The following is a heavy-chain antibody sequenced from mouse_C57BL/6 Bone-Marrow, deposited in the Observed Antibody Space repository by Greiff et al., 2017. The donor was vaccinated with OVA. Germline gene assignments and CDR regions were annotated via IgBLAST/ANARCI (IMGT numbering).Heavy chain of an antibody. CDR1: GYSFTSYY. Sequence: QVQLKESGPELVKPGASVKISCKASGYSFTSYYIHWVKQRPGQGLEWIGWIYPGSGNTKYNEKFKGKATLTADTSSSTAYMQLSSLTSEDSAVYYCTRKEVYGSSYEDYWGQGTTLTVSS. CDR2: IYPGSGNT. CDR3: TRKEVYGSSYEDY. J-gene: IGHJ2*01. V-gene: IGHV1-66*01. D-gene: IGHD1-1*01.